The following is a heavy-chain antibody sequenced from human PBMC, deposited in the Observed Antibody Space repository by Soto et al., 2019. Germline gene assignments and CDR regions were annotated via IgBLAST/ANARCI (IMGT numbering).Heavy chain of an antibody. CDR1: GYTFTSYW. Sequence: GESLKISCKGSGYTFTSYWISWVRQMPGEGLEWMGVIYPSDSDIRYSPSFQGKVTISADKSTTTAYLQWSSLKAADTAIYYCGRSGTSSGCFSDYWGQGTLVTVSS. CDR3: GRSGTSSGCFSDY. CDR2: IYPSDSDI. D-gene: IGHD2-21*01. V-gene: IGHV5-51*01. J-gene: IGHJ4*02.